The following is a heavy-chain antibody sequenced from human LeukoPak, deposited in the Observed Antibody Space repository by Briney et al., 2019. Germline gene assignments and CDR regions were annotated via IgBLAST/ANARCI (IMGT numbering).Heavy chain of an antibody. Sequence: PGGPLRLSCAASGLNFINYWITWVPQAPGKGLEWVANIKQDGSEKYYVGSVKGRFTISRENAKNSLYLQMNSLRAEDTAVYYCARDGFSRISIFGVVSDAFDIWGQGTMVTVSS. CDR1: GLNFINYW. CDR3: ARDGFSRISIFGVVSDAFDI. CDR2: IKQDGSEK. J-gene: IGHJ3*02. V-gene: IGHV3-7*01. D-gene: IGHD3-3*01.